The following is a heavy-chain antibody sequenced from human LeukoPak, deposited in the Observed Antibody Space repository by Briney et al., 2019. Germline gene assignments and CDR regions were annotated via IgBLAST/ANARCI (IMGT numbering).Heavy chain of an antibody. CDR3: ARRGDTAMVRYSRFDY. D-gene: IGHD5-18*01. CDR2: INHSGST. V-gene: IGHV4-34*01. CDR1: GGSFSGYY. J-gene: IGHJ4*02. Sequence: SETLSLTCAVYGGSFSGYYWSWIRQPPGKGLEWIGEINHSGSTNYNPSLKSRVTISVGTSKNQFSLKLSSVTAADTAVYYCARRGDTAMVRYSRFDYWGQGTLVTVSS.